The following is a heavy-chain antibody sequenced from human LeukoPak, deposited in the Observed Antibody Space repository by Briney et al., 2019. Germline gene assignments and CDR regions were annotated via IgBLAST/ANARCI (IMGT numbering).Heavy chain of an antibody. CDR3: ARVRGGSTRDFDY. J-gene: IGHJ4*02. V-gene: IGHV3-74*01. Sequence: PGGSLRLSCVASGFTFSSYWMHWVRQAPRKGLVWVSRINSDGSSTTYADSVKGQFTISRDNPKNTLYLQMNSLRVEDTAVYYCARVRGGSTRDFDYWGQGTLVTVSS. CDR1: GFTFSSYW. CDR2: INSDGSST. D-gene: IGHD1-26*01.